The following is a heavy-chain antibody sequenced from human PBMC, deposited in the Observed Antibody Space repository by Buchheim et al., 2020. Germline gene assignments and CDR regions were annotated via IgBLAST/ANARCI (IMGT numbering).Heavy chain of an antibody. Sequence: EVQLVESGGGLVQPGGSLSLSCAASGFTFSSYEMNWVRQAPGKGLEWVSYISSSGSTIYYADSVKGRFTISRDNAKTSLYLQMNSLRAEDTAVYYCARDSSPARHGDYVWYFDLWGRGTL. V-gene: IGHV3-48*03. J-gene: IGHJ2*01. CDR2: ISSSGSTI. CDR3: ARDSSPARHGDYVWYFDL. CDR1: GFTFSSYE. D-gene: IGHD4-17*01.